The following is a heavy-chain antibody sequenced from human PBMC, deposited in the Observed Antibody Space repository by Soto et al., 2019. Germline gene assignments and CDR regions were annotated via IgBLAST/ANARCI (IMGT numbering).Heavy chain of an antibody. CDR3: ARDYYDSSGYYDIFDY. Sequence: SETLSLTCAVSGYSISSGYYWGWIRQPPGRGLEWIGSIYHSGSTYYNPSLKSRVTISVDTSKNQFSLKLSSVTAADTAVYYCARDYYDSSGYYDIFDYWGQGTLVTVPQ. V-gene: IGHV4-38-2*02. CDR2: IYHSGST. CDR1: GYSISSGYY. D-gene: IGHD3-22*01. J-gene: IGHJ4*02.